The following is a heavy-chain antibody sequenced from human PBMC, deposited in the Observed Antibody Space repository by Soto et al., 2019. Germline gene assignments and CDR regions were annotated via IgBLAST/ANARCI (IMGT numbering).Heavy chain of an antibody. V-gene: IGHV3-64*02. Sequence: EVQLVESGEGLVQPGGSLRLSCAASGFTFSNYAMHWVRQAPGKGLEYVSAISGNGFSTYYGDSVRGRFIISRDNSKNTLYLQMGSLRAEDMAVYYCARGPSTVATWLDYWGQGTLVTVSS. CDR1: GFTFSNYA. CDR3: ARGPSTVATWLDY. J-gene: IGHJ4*02. D-gene: IGHD4-17*01. CDR2: ISGNGFST.